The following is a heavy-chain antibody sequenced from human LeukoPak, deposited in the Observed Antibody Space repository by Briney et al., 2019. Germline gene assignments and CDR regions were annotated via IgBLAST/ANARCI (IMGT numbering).Heavy chain of an antibody. CDR1: GGTFSSYA. CDR3: ARENRFGCIGH. V-gene: IGHV1-69*04. CDR2: IIPILGIA. J-gene: IGHJ1*01. Sequence: SVKVSCKASGGTFSSYAISWVRQAPGQGLEWMGRIIPILGIANYAQKFQGRVTITADKSTSTAYMELSSLRSEDTAVYYCARENRFGCIGHWGQGTLVTVSS. D-gene: IGHD3-16*02.